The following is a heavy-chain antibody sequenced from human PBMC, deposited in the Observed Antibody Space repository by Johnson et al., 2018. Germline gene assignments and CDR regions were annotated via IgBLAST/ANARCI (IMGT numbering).Heavy chain of an antibody. CDR2: IYYSGST. J-gene: IGHJ6*02. D-gene: IGHD3-10*01. CDR1: GGSISSYY. CDR3: ARARGAAPDGMDV. V-gene: IGHV4-59*01. Sequence: QVQLQESGPGLVKPSETLSLTCTVSGGSISSYYWSWIRQPPGKGLEWLGYIYYSGSTNYNPSLKSRVTISVDTSKNQFSLKLSSVTAADTAVYYCARARGAAPDGMDVWGQGTTVTVSS.